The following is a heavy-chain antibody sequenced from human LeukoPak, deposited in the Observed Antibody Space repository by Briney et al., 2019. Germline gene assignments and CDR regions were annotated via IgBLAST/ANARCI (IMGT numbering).Heavy chain of an antibody. D-gene: IGHD6-19*01. CDR2: IYYSGST. J-gene: IGHJ4*02. Sequence: SETLSLTCTVSGGSISSYYWSWIRQTPGKGLEWIAYIYYSGSTNYNPSLKSRVTISVDTSKNQFSLKLSSVTAADTAVYYCARVSVRRQWQMGDYWGQGTLVTVSS. V-gene: IGHV4-59*12. CDR1: GGSISSYY. CDR3: ARVSVRRQWQMGDY.